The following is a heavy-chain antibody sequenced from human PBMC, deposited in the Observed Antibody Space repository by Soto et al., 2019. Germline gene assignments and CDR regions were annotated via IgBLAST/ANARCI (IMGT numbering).Heavy chain of an antibody. D-gene: IGHD6-13*01. CDR2: IYHSGST. CDR3: ARSPRTPIAAAGLDWFDP. V-gene: IGHV4-30-2*01. CDR1: GGSISCGGYS. J-gene: IGHJ5*02. Sequence: NPSETLSLTCAVSGGSISCGGYSWSWIRQPPGKGLEWIGYIYHSGSTYYNPSLKSRVTISVDRSKNQFSLKLSSVTAADTAVYYCARSPRTPIAAAGLDWFDPWGQGTLVTVSS.